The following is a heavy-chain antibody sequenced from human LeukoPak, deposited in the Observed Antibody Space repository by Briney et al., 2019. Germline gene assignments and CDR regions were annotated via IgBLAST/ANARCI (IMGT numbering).Heavy chain of an antibody. CDR2: IWYDGSNK. J-gene: IGHJ4*02. D-gene: IGHD4-17*01. CDR1: GFTFSSYG. CDR3: AKSGDDYGDHY. Sequence: PGRSLRLSCAASGFTFSSYGMHWVRQAPGKRLEWVAVIWYDGSNKYYADSVKGRFTISRDNSKNTLYLQMNSLRAEDTAVYYCAKSGDDYGDHYWGQGTLVTVSS. V-gene: IGHV3-33*06.